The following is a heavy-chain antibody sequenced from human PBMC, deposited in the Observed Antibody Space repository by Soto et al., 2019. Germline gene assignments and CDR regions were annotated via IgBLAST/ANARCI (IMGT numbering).Heavy chain of an antibody. D-gene: IGHD2-2*01. CDR1: GFTVSSYW. CDR2: INSDGSST. Sequence: GGSLRLSCEASGFTVSSYWMHWVRQAPGKGLVWVSRINSDGSSTSYADSVKGRFTISRDNAKNTLYLQMNSLRAEDTAVYYCARAVVPAAIDYWGQGTLVTVS. V-gene: IGHV3-74*01. CDR3: ARAVVPAAIDY. J-gene: IGHJ4*02.